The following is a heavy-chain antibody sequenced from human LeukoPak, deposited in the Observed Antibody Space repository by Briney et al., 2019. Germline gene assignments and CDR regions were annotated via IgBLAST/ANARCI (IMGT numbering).Heavy chain of an antibody. D-gene: IGHD4-17*01. CDR3: ARHKGTTLNY. V-gene: IGHV4-39*01. CDR2: IYYSGTT. J-gene: IGHJ4*02. CDR1: GDSISSSTYY. Sequence: SETLSLTCTASGDSISSSTYYWGWIRQPPGKGLEWIGSIYYSGTTYYNPSLKSRVTISVDTSKNQFSLKLSSVTAADTAVYYCARHKGTTLNYWGQGTLVTVSS.